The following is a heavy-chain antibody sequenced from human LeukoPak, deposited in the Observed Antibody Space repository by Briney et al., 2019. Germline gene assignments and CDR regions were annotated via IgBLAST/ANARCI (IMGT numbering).Heavy chain of an antibody. CDR2: INPNSGGT. CDR1: GYTFTGYY. CDR3: ARGGLRVVRGVIIPPDY. V-gene: IGHV1-2*02. Sequence: GASVKVSCEASGYTFTGYYMHWVRQAPGQGLEWMGWINPNSGGTNYAQKFQGRVTMTRDTSISTAYMELSRLRSDDTAVYYCARGGLRVVRGVIIPPDYWGQGTLVTVSS. J-gene: IGHJ4*02. D-gene: IGHD3-10*01.